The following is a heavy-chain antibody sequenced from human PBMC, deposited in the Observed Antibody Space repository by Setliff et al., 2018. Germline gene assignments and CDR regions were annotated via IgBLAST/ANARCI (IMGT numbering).Heavy chain of an antibody. CDR2: IYTSWST. J-gene: IGHJ6*03. Sequence: PSVTLSLTCTVSDDSISSRHYYWSWIRQPAGKGLEWLGQIYTSWSTNYNPSLTGRATLSIDPSKRQFSLKLTSVTAADTAVYYCARMSGFQYMEVWGKGTTVTVSS. V-gene: IGHV4-61*09. D-gene: IGHD3-3*01. CDR1: DDSISSRHYY. CDR3: ARMSGFQYMEV.